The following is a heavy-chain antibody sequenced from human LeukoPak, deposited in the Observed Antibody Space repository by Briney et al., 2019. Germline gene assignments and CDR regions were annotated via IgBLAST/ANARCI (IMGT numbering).Heavy chain of an antibody. D-gene: IGHD3-16*02. V-gene: IGHV4-39*07. J-gene: IGHJ4*02. CDR1: GGSISSGHYY. CDR2: INHSGST. CDR3: ARRGDYVWGSYRPRTYYFDY. Sequence: KTSETLSLTCSVSGGSISSGHYYWSWIRQPPGKGLEWIGEINHSGSTNYNPSLKSRVTISVDTSKNQFSLKLSSVTAADTAVYYCARRGDYVWGSYRPRTYYFDYWGQGTLVTVSS.